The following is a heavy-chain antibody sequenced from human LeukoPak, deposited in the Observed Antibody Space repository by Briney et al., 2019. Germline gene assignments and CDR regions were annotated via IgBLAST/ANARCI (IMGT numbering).Heavy chain of an antibody. CDR1: GFTFSSYA. J-gene: IGHJ3*02. V-gene: IGHV3-23*01. CDR3: AKSVAPYCSGGSCFDAFDI. D-gene: IGHD2-15*01. CDR2: ISHSGAST. Sequence: GGSLRLSYAASGFTFSSYAMNWVRQAPGRGLEWVSAISHSGASTYYADSVKGRFTISRDNSKNTLYLQMNSLRAEDTAVYYCAKSVAPYCSGGSCFDAFDIWGQGTVVTVSS.